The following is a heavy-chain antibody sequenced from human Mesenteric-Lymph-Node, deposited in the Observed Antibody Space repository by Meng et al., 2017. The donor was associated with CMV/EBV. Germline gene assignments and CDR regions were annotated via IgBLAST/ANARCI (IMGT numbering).Heavy chain of an antibody. CDR1: GFTLSSYW. Sequence: GESLKISCAASGFTLSSYWMHWVRQAPGKGLVWVSYISSGGDYIYYADSVKGRFTISKDNARNSLYLQMNSLTVDDMAVYYCARDAGGYSSGPFYFDYWGPGTLVTVSS. J-gene: IGHJ4*02. CDR2: ISSGGDYI. V-gene: IGHV3-21*01. D-gene: IGHD6-19*01. CDR3: ARDAGGYSSGPFYFDY.